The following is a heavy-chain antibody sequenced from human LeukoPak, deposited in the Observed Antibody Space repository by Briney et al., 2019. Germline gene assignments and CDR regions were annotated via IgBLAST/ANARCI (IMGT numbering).Heavy chain of an antibody. CDR2: IYYSRST. CDR1: GGSISSYF. V-gene: IGHV4-59*08. D-gene: IGHD3-22*01. Sequence: SEPLSLTCTVSGGSISSYFWSWLRQPPGKELEWIGYIYYSRSTNYNPSLKSPVTISVDTSKNQFYLKLSSVTAADTAVYYCATDYYDRSGYYFDYWGQGTLVTVSS. J-gene: IGHJ4*02. CDR3: ATDYYDRSGYYFDY.